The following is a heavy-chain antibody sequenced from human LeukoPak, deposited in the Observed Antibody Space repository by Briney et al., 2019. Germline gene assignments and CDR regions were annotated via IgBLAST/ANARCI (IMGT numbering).Heavy chain of an antibody. CDR2: IIPIFGTA. CDR1: GGTFSSYA. Sequence: GASVKVSCKASGGTFSSYAISWVRQAPGQGLDWMGGIIPIFGTANYAQKFQGRVTITADESTSTAYMELSSLRSEDTAVYYCASDDGCSGGSCYSDYWGQGTLVTVSS. J-gene: IGHJ4*02. V-gene: IGHV1-69*13. D-gene: IGHD2-15*01. CDR3: ASDDGCSGGSCYSDY.